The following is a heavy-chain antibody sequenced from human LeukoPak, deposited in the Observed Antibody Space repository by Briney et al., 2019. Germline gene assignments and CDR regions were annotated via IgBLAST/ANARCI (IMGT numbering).Heavy chain of an antibody. CDR1: GFTFDDYA. Sequence: GGPLRLSCAASGFTFDDYAMHWVRQAPGKGLEWVSYISSSSSTIYYADSVKGRFTISRDNSKNTLYLQMNSLRAEDTAVYYCAKRAAAAIYYFDYWGQGTLVTVSS. V-gene: IGHV3-48*01. D-gene: IGHD6-13*01. CDR3: AKRAAAAIYYFDY. J-gene: IGHJ4*02. CDR2: ISSSSSTI.